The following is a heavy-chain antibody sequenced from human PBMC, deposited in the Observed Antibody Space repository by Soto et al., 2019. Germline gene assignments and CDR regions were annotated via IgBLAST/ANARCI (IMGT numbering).Heavy chain of an antibody. CDR3: AKFFVETGGSSGWPWTFHY. V-gene: IGHV3-23*01. CDR1: GFTFSSYA. D-gene: IGHD6-25*01. Sequence: EAQLLESGRGLVQPGRSLRLFCAASGFTFSSYAMSWVRQAPGKGLEWVSAISGSGGTTYYAASVKGRFTISRDNSKNTLFLQMNSLRAEDTAVYYCAKFFVETGGSSGWPWTFHYWGQGTLVTVSS. CDR2: ISGSGGTT. J-gene: IGHJ4*02.